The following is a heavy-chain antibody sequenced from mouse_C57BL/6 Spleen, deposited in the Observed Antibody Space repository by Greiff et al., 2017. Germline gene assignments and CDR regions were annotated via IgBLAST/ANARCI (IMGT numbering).Heavy chain of an antibody. J-gene: IGHJ3*01. CDR2: IDPSDSYT. CDR3: ARPTGPAWFAY. CDR1: GYTFTSYW. Sequence: VQLQQPGAELVRPGTSVKLSCKASGYTFTSYWMHWVKQRPGQGLEWIGVIDPSDSYTNYNQKFKGKATLTVDTSSSPAYMQLSSLTSEDSAVYYCARPTGPAWFAYWGQGTLVTVSA. D-gene: IGHD4-1*02. V-gene: IGHV1-59*01.